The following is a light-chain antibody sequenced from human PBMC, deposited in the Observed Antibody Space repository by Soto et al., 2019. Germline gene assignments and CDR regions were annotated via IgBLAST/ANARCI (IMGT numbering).Light chain of an antibody. V-gene: IGKV3-20*01. CDR1: QSVSSSY. CDR2: GAS. CDR3: QQYCSSPYT. J-gene: IGKJ2*01. Sequence: EIVLTQSPGTLSLSPGERATLSCRASQSVSSSYLAWYQQKPGQAPRLLIYGASSRATGFPDRFSGSGSGTDFTLTISRLEPEDFAVYYCQQYCSSPYTFGQGTKLEIK.